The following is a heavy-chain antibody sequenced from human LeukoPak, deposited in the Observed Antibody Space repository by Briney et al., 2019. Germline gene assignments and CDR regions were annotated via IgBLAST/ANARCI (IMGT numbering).Heavy chain of an antibody. Sequence: PGGSLRLSCAASGFTFSSYWMHWARQAPGKGLVLVSRINSDGGSTSYADSVKGRFTISRDNAKNTLYLQMNSLRAEDTAVYYCARGGRYSYASFDYWGQGTLVTVSS. V-gene: IGHV3-74*01. CDR2: INSDGGST. D-gene: IGHD5-18*01. CDR3: ARGGRYSYASFDY. CDR1: GFTFSSYW. J-gene: IGHJ4*02.